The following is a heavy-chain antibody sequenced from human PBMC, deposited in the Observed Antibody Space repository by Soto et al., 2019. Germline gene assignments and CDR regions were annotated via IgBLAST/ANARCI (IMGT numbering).Heavy chain of an antibody. CDR3: ARDSAAVGKKGEYYYYGRDV. CDR2: IYYSGST. CDR1: GGSISSGGYY. V-gene: IGHV4-31*03. D-gene: IGHD6-13*01. J-gene: IGHJ6*02. Sequence: PSETLSLTCTVSGGSISSGGYYWSWIRQHPGKGLEWIGYIYYSGSTYYNPSLKSRVTISVDTSKNQFSLKLSSVTAADTAVYYCARDSAAVGKKGEYYYYGRDVGGQGTTVTVS.